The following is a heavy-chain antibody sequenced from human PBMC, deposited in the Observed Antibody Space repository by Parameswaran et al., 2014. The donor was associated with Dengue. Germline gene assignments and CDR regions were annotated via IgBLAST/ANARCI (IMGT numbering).Heavy chain of an antibody. V-gene: IGHV1-69*01. CDR3: ARGLYSYGYFDY. J-gene: IGHJ4*02. CDR2: IIPIFGTA. Sequence: WVRQAPGQGLEWMGGIIPIFGTANYAQKFQGRVTITADESTSTAYMELSSLRSEDTAVYYCARGLYSYGYFDYWGPGNPGHRLL. D-gene: IGHD5-18*01.